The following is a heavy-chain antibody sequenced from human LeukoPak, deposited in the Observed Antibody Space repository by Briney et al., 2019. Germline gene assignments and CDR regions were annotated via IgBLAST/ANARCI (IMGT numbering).Heavy chain of an antibody. CDR3: AKGYWDDDGIPTLVDY. J-gene: IGHJ4*02. D-gene: IGHD1-1*01. V-gene: IGHV3-9*01. CDR2: ISWNSGSI. Sequence: GRSLRLSRAASGFTFDDYAMHWVRQAPGKGLEWVSGISWNSGSIGYADSVKGRFTISRDNAKNTLYLQMNSLRAEDTALYYCAKGYWDDDGIPTLVDYWGQGTLVTGSS. CDR1: GFTFDDYA.